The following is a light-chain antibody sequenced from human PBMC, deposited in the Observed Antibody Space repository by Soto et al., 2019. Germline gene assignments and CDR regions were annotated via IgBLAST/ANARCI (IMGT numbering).Light chain of an antibody. J-gene: IGLJ2*01. CDR2: GNS. V-gene: IGLV1-40*01. CDR3: QSYDSSLSSL. Sequence: QSVLTQRPSVSGAPGQRVTISCTGSSSNIGAGYDVHWYQQLPGTAPKLLIYGNSNRPSGVPDRFSGSKSGTSASLAITGLQAEDEADYYCQSYDSSLSSLFGVGTKLTVL. CDR1: SSNIGAGYD.